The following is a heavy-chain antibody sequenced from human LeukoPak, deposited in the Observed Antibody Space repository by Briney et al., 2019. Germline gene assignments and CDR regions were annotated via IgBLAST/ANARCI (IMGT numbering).Heavy chain of an antibody. J-gene: IGHJ3*02. V-gene: IGHV1-18*01. Sequence: EASVKVSCKASGYTFTSYGISWVRQAPGQGLEWMGWISAYNGNTNYAQKLQGRVTMTTDTSTSTAYMELRSLRSDDTAVYYRATRGAYCSGGSCYPGGVGAFDIWGQGTMVTVSS. D-gene: IGHD2-15*01. CDR1: GYTFTSYG. CDR2: ISAYNGNT. CDR3: ATRGAYCSGGSCYPGGVGAFDI.